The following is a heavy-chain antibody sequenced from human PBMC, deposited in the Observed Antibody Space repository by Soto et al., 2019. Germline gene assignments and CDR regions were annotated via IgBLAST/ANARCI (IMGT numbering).Heavy chain of an antibody. J-gene: IGHJ6*02. CDR1: GFTFSSYA. CDR2: ISGSGGST. CDR3: AKDSGYDYYYYYGMDV. Sequence: GGSLRLSCAASGFTFSSYAMSWVRLAPGKGLEWVSAISGSGGSTYYADSVKGRFTISRDNSKNTLYLQMNSLRAEDTAVYYCAKDSGYDYYYYYGMDVWGQGTTVTVSS. D-gene: IGHD5-12*01. V-gene: IGHV3-23*01.